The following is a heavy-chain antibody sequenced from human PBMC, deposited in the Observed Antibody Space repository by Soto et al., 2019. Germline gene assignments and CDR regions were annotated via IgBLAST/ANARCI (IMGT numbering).Heavy chain of an antibody. J-gene: IGHJ3*02. V-gene: IGHV3-21*01. CDR2: ISSSSSYI. CDR3: ARVQLERRGSFDI. Sequence: GGSLRLSCAASGFTFSGYSMNWVRQAPGKGLEWVSSISSSSSYIYYADSVKGRFTISRDNAKNSLYLQMNSLRAEDTAVYYCARVQLERRGSFDIWGQGTMVTVSS. D-gene: IGHD1-1*01. CDR1: GFTFSGYS.